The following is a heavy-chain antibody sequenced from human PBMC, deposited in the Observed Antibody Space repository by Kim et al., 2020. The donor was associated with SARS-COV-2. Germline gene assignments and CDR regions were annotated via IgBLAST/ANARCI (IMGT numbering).Heavy chain of an antibody. J-gene: IGHJ4*02. D-gene: IGHD3-16*01. Sequence: RYSPSFQGHVTTSADKSTTPAYLQWSSLKASDTAMYYCARSAGPYDYYFDYWGQGTLVTVSS. V-gene: IGHV5-51*01. CDR3: ARSAGPYDYYFDY.